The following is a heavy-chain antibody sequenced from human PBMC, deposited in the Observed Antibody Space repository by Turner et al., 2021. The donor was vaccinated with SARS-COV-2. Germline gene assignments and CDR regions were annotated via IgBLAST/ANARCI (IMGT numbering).Heavy chain of an antibody. J-gene: IGHJ6*02. CDR2: ISYSGST. CDR1: GGSISSSSYY. Sequence: QLQLQESGPGLVKHSETLSLTCPVSGGSISSSSYYWGWIRQPPGKGLEWIGSISYSGSTYYNPSLKSRVTISVDTSKNQFSLKLSSVTAADTAVYYCARQRLVVVPAAIINGMDVWGQGTTVTVSS. D-gene: IGHD2-2*01. CDR3: ARQRLVVVPAAIINGMDV. V-gene: IGHV4-39*01.